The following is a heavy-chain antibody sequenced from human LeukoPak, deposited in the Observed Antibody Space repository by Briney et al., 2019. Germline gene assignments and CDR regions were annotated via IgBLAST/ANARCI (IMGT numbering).Heavy chain of an antibody. V-gene: IGHV1-46*01. CDR3: AIVSQMTTAARGQGAFDI. D-gene: IGHD1-1*01. J-gene: IGHJ3*02. Sequence: ASVNVSCKGCGYTFTNYYMHWVRQAAGQGPEGMGIVNPHDGSTTCAQKSQGRVTMTRAMSTNTVYMELSSLRSDDTAEYSCAIVSQMTTAARGQGAFDIWGQGTMVTVSA. CDR1: GYTFTNYY. CDR2: VNPHDGST.